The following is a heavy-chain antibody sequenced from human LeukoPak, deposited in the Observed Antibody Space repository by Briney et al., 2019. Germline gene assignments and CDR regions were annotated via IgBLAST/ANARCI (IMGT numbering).Heavy chain of an antibody. CDR3: ARSPEMLPFGGYSGYDFDY. D-gene: IGHD5-12*01. J-gene: IGHJ4*02. CDR2: IWYDGSNK. V-gene: IGHV3-33*01. Sequence: GGSLRLSCAASGFTFSSYGMHWVRQAPGKGLEWVAVIWYDGSNKYYVDSVKGRFTISRDNSKNTLYLQMNSLRAEDTAVYYCARSPEMLPFGGYSGYDFDYWGQGTLVTVSS. CDR1: GFTFSSYG.